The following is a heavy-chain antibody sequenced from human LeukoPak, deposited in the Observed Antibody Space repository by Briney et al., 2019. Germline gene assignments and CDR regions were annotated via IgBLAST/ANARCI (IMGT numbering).Heavy chain of an antibody. V-gene: IGHV4-34*01. CDR1: GGSFRNYY. Sequence: SETLSLTCAVYGGSFRNYYWAWIRQSPGMGLEWIGEIHHSGSTKYNPSLKSRVTISIDTSKTQIFLKLSSATAADTAMYYCARGLESDSWTGHYSDGFDMWGQGTMVTVSS. D-gene: IGHD3/OR15-3a*01. CDR3: ARGLESDSWTGHYSDGFDM. J-gene: IGHJ3*02. CDR2: IHHSGST.